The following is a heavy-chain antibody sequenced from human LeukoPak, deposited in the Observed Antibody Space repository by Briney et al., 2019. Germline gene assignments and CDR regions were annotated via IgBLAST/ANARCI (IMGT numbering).Heavy chain of an antibody. CDR3: ARGDYDSCGGGFDI. J-gene: IGHJ3*02. Sequence: SQTLSLTCVISGDNVSSNSAAWNWIRQSPSGGLEWLGRTYYRSKWYFDYAVSMKSRLTMNSDTSQSHFSLQLRSVTPEDTAVYFCARGDYDSCGGGFDIWGQGTLVTVSS. CDR2: TYYRSKWYF. D-gene: IGHD3-22*01. CDR1: GDNVSSNSAA. V-gene: IGHV6-1*01.